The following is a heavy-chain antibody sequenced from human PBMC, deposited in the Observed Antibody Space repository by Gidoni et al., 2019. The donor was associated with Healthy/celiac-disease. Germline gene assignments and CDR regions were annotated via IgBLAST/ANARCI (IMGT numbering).Heavy chain of an antibody. CDR2: IYYSGST. V-gene: IGHV4-39*01. CDR1: AGSISSSRYY. CDR3: VRYDYDFWSGYAFDAFDI. D-gene: IGHD3-3*01. J-gene: IGHJ3*02. Sequence: QLQLQESGPGLVKPSATLSLTCPVSAGSISSSRYYWGWIRQPPAKGLEWIGSIYYSGSTYDNTSLKSRVTISVDTSKNQFSLKLSSVNAADTAVYYCVRYDYDFWSGYAFDAFDIWGQGTMVTVSS.